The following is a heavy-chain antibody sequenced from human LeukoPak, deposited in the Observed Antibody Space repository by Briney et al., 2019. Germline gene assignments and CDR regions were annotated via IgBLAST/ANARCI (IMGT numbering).Heavy chain of an antibody. CDR2: IYPGDSDT. CDR3: ARGGLWFGELLSPFDY. V-gene: IGHV5-51*01. Sequence: GESLKISCKGSGYRFTSYWIGWVRQMPGKGLEWMGIIYPGDSDTRYSPSFQGQVTISADKSISTAYLQWSSLKASDTAMYYCARGGLWFGELLSPFDYWGQGTLVTVSS. D-gene: IGHD3-10*01. CDR1: GYRFTSYW. J-gene: IGHJ4*02.